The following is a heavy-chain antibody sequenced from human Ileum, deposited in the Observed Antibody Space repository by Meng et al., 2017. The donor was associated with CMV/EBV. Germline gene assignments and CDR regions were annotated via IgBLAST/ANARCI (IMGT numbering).Heavy chain of an antibody. CDR1: GFTFSSYW. V-gene: IGHV3-74*01. Sequence: GGSLRLSCAASGFTFSSYWMHWVRQTPGKGLVWVARINSDGSSTSYADSVKGRFTISRDNAKNTVYLQMNSLRAEDTTVYYCAREPVGGSTWGQGTLVNVSS. CDR3: AREPVGGST. J-gene: IGHJ5*02. CDR2: INSDGSST. D-gene: IGHD2-15*01.